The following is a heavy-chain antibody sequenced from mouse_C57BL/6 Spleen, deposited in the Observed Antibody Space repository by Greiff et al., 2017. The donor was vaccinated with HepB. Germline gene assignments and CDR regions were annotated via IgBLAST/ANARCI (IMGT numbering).Heavy chain of an antibody. J-gene: IGHJ4*01. CDR3: AREEAYDGYYGAMDY. V-gene: IGHV1-18*01. D-gene: IGHD2-3*01. CDR2: INPNNGGT. Sequence: EVQLVESGPELVKPGASVKIPCKASGYTFTDYNMDWVKQSHGKSLEWIGDINPNNGGTIYNQKFKGKATLTVDKSSSTAYMELRSLTSEDTAVYYCAREEAYDGYYGAMDYWGQGTSVTVSS. CDR1: GYTFTDYN.